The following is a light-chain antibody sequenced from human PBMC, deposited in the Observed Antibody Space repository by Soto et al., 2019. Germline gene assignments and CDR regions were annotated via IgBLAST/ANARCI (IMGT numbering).Light chain of an antibody. CDR3: SSYTSSSTYV. Sequence: QSALTQPASVSGSPGQSITISCTGTSSDVGGYNYVSWYQPHPGKAPKLMIYEVSNRPSGVSNRFSGSKSGNTASLTISGLRAEDEADYYCSSYTSSSTYVFGTGTKVTVL. CDR2: EVS. V-gene: IGLV2-14*01. CDR1: SSDVGGYNY. J-gene: IGLJ1*01.